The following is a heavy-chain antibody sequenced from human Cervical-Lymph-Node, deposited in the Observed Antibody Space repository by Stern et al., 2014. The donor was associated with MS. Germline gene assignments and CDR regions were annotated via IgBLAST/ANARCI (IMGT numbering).Heavy chain of an antibody. CDR3: ARGTGYSVRFDP. V-gene: IGHV4-61*01. CDR2: VYYNGRT. Sequence: QVQLQESGPGLVRPSETLSLTCSVSGDSISRVNEYWTWLRQPPGKGLEWIGHVYYNGRTNYSPVFRSRVTMSIGTSKTQFLLTLTSVTAADTAVYYCARGTGYSVRFDPWGQGTLVTVSS. CDR1: GDSISRVNEY. J-gene: IGHJ5*02. D-gene: IGHD3/OR15-3a*01.